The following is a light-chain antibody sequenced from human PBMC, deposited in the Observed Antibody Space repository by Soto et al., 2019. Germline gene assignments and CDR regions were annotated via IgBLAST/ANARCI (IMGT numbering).Light chain of an antibody. J-gene: IGKJ5*01. Sequence: EVVMTQSPATLSVSPGERATLSCRASQTVSRNLAWYQQRPGQAPRLLIYDISNRAAGVPARFSGSGSGTEFTLTINSLQSEDSAVYYCQQHNQWPITFGQGTRLEIK. CDR2: DIS. CDR3: QQHNQWPIT. V-gene: IGKV3-15*01. CDR1: QTVSRN.